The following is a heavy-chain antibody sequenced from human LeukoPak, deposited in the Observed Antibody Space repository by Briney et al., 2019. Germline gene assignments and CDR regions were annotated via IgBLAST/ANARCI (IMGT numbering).Heavy chain of an antibody. J-gene: IGHJ4*02. D-gene: IGHD1-26*01. CDR2: ISYDGSNK. Sequence: GRSLRLSCAASGFTFSSYGMHWVRQAPGKGLEWVAVISYDGSNKYYADSVKGRFTISRDTSKNTLYLQMNSLRTEDTAVYYCARDIVGATEFDYWGQGTLVTVSS. CDR3: ARDIVGATEFDY. V-gene: IGHV3-30*03. CDR1: GFTFSSYG.